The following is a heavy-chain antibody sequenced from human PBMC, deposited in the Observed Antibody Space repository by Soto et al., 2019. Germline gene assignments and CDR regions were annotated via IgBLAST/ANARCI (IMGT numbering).Heavy chain of an antibody. V-gene: IGHV3-9*01. CDR3: AKGASTTVFAFNDY. CDR2: ISWNSGNL. J-gene: IGHJ4*02. Sequence: EVQLVESGGGLVQPGRSLRLSCAASGFTFDDYAMHWVRQGPGKGLEWVSSISWNSGNLDYADSVKGRFTISRDNAKNSLYLQMNSLRGEDTALYYCAKGASTTVFAFNDYWGQGTLVTVSP. CDR1: GFTFDDYA. D-gene: IGHD4-17*01.